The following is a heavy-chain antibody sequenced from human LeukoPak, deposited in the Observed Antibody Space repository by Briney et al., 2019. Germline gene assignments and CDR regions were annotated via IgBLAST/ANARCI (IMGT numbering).Heavy chain of an antibody. CDR2: IIPIFGTA. V-gene: IGHV1-69*05. Sequence: ASVKVSCKASGGTFSSYAISWVRQAPGQGLEWMGRIIPIFGTANYAQKFQGRVTITTDESTSTAYMELSSLRSEDTAVYYRAREGEPYYYDSSGYYTLDYWGQGTLVTVSS. J-gene: IGHJ4*02. CDR3: AREGEPYYYDSSGYYTLDY. CDR1: GGTFSSYA. D-gene: IGHD3-22*01.